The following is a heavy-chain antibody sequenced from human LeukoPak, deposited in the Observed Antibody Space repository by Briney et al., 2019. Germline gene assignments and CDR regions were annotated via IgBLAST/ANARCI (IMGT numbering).Heavy chain of an antibody. CDR3: AIRSASFDC. CDR1: GFTFSSYV. CDR2: ISASGGST. D-gene: IGHD6-19*01. V-gene: IGHV3-23*01. Sequence: LPGGSLRLSCAASGFTFSSYVMSWVRQAPGKGLEWVSGISASGGSTYYVDSVKGRFTISRDNSKNTLYLQMNSLRAEDTAVYYCAIRSASFDCWGQGTLATVSS. J-gene: IGHJ4*02.